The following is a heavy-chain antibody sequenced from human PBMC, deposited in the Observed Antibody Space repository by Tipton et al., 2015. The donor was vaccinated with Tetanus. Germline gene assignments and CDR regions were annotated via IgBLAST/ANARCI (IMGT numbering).Heavy chain of an antibody. Sequence: SLRLSCAASGFTFSDYYMCWIRQAPGKGLEWVSYISSSGSTIYYADSVKGRFTISRDNAKNSLSLQVNSLRAEDTAVYYCARVWGREQLVTKPNWYFDLWGRGTLVTVSS. CDR3: ARVWGREQLVTKPNWYFDL. D-gene: IGHD6-6*01. J-gene: IGHJ2*01. V-gene: IGHV3-11*01. CDR2: ISSSGSTI. CDR1: GFTFSDYY.